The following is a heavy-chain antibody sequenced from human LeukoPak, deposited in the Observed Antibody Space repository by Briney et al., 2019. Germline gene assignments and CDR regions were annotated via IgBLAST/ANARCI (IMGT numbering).Heavy chain of an antibody. J-gene: IGHJ5*02. CDR2: INPNSGGT. Sequence: ASVKVSCKASGYTFTGYYMHWVRQAPGQGLEWMGWINPNSGGTNYAQKFQGRVTMTRDTSISTAYMELSRLRSDDTAVYYCARDLGGDSSGYYYLCYNWFDPWGQGTLVTVSS. V-gene: IGHV1-2*02. D-gene: IGHD3-22*01. CDR1: GYTFTGYY. CDR3: ARDLGGDSSGYYYLCYNWFDP.